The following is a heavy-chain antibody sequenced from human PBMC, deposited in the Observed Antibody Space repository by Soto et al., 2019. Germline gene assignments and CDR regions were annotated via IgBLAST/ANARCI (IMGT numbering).Heavy chain of an antibody. J-gene: IGHJ4*02. V-gene: IGHV3-7*03. CDR2: IKQDGRET. CDR1: GFTFSSYW. Sequence: EVQLVESGGGLVQPGGSLRLSCAASGFTFSSYWMSWVRQAPGQALECVANIKQDGRETYYVDSVKGRFTISTDKANSAVYLQMDRLGAEDTGVYYCARGTSHYNYAHVWYWGQGTHVIVSS. D-gene: IGHD3-16*01. CDR3: ARGTSHYNYAHVWY.